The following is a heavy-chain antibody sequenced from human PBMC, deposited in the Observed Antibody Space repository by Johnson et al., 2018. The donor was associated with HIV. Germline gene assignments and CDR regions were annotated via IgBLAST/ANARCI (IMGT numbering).Heavy chain of an antibody. CDR1: GFTVSSNY. V-gene: IGHV3-66*01. J-gene: IGHJ3*02. D-gene: IGHD1-26*01. CDR3: AKSSRVSTTFDAFDI. Sequence: VQLVESGGGLVKPGGSLRLSCAASGFTVSSNYMSWVRQAPGKGLEWVSVIYSGGSTYYADSVKGRFTISRDNSKNTLYLQMNSLRAEDTAVYYCAKSSRVSTTFDAFDIWGQGTMVTVSS. CDR2: IYSGGST.